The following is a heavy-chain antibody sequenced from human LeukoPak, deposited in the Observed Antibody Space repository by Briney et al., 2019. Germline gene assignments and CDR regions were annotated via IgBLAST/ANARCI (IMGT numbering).Heavy chain of an antibody. Sequence: ASVKVSCKASGYTFTSYHINWVRQATGQGLEWMGWMNPKSGYTGYAQKFQGRVTMTRNTSISTAYMELSSLRSEDTGVYYCARPSGGWYYYYMDVWGKGTTVTVSS. J-gene: IGHJ6*03. V-gene: IGHV1-8*01. CDR2: MNPKSGYT. CDR1: GYTFTSYH. D-gene: IGHD3-10*01. CDR3: ARPSGGWYYYYMDV.